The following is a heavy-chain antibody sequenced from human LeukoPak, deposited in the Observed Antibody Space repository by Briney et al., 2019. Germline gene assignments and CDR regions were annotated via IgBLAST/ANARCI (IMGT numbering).Heavy chain of an antibody. CDR2: IIPIFGTA. D-gene: IGHD3-16*02. CDR3: ASALRLGELSLYFDY. V-gene: IGHV1-69*06. CDR1: GYTFISYY. J-gene: IGHJ4*02. Sequence: SVKVSCKASGYTFISYYMHWVRQAPGQGLEWMGGIIPIFGTANYAQKFQGRVTITADKSTSTAYMELSSLRSEDTAVYYCASALRLGELSLYFDYWGQGTLVAVSS.